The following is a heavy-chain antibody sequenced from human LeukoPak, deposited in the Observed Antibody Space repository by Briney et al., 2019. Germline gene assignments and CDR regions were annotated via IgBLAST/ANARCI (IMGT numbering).Heavy chain of an antibody. CDR2: IYYSGST. J-gene: IGHJ1*01. D-gene: IGHD2-2*01. CDR1: GGSISSSSYY. Sequence: KPSETLSLTCTVSGGSISSSSYYWGWIRQPPGKGLEWIGSIYYSGSTYYNPSLKSRVTISVDTSKNQFSLKLSSVTAADTAVYYCASPPIVVVPAVPAEYFQHWGQGTLVTVSS. CDR3: ASPPIVVVPAVPAEYFQH. V-gene: IGHV4-39*01.